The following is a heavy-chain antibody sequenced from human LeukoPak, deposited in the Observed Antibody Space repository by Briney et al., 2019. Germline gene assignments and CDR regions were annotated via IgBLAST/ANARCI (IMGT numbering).Heavy chain of an antibody. CDR1: GFTFSNYG. V-gene: IGHV3-30*02. J-gene: IGHJ4*02. CDR2: VRYDETTK. D-gene: IGHD3-3*01. Sequence: GGSLRLSCAASGFTFSNYGMHWVRQAPGKGLEWVAFVRYDETTKFYADSVKGRFTISRDNSKTTLYLQMNSLRAEDTAVYYCARAPLSPYDFWSGPDYWGQGTLATVSS. CDR3: ARAPLSPYDFWSGPDY.